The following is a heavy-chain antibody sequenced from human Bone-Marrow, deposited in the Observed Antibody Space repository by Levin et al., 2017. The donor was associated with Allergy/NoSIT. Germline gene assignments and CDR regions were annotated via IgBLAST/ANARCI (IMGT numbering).Heavy chain of an antibody. CDR1: GFSLTTPRVA. Sequence: SGPTLVKPTQTLTLTCTFSGFSLTTPRVAVGWVRQPPGKALEWLALVYWDDDKRYSPSLMSRLNVVKDTSKNQVVLTMTGMDPVDTGTYYCAHSPDWGGDVYVDYWGQGALVTVSS. V-gene: IGHV2-5*02. J-gene: IGHJ4*02. CDR2: VYWDDDK. CDR3: AHSPDWGGDVYVDY. D-gene: IGHD2-21*01.